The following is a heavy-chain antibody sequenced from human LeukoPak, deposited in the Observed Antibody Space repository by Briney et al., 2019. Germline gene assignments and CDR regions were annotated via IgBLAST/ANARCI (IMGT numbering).Heavy chain of an antibody. CDR1: GFTFSSYG. J-gene: IGHJ4*02. D-gene: IGHD3-9*01. V-gene: IGHV3-30*18. CDR2: ISYDGSDK. CDR3: AKDVGMTGYYMVGSHLDY. Sequence: GGSLRLSCAASGFTFSSYGMHWVRQAPGKGLEWVAVISYDGSDKYYADSVKGRFTISRDNSKNTLYLQMNSLRAEDTAVYYCAKDVGMTGYYMVGSHLDYWGQGTLVTVSS.